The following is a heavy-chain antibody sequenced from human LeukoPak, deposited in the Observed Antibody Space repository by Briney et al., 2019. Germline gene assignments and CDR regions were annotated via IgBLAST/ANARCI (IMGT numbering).Heavy chain of an antibody. J-gene: IGHJ4*02. Sequence: PSETLSLTCTVSGYSISTGYYWGWIRQPPGKGLEWIGSIFHSGSTYYNPSLKSRVTISVDTSKNQFSLKLSSVTAADTAVYYWARGPSVDYWGQGTLVTVSS. CDR2: IFHSGST. CDR3: ARGPSVDY. V-gene: IGHV4-38-2*02. CDR1: GYSISTGYY.